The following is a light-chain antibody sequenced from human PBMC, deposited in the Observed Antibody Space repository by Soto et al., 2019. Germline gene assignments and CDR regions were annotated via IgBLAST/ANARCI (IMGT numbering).Light chain of an antibody. V-gene: IGKV1-5*03. CDR2: KAS. J-gene: IGKJ5*01. CDR3: QQSYSTLPIT. CDR1: QTISSW. Sequence: DIQMTQSPSTLSGSVGDRVTITCRASQTISSWLAWYQQKPGKAPKLLIYKASTLKSGVPSRFGGSGSGTDFTLTISSLQPEDFATYYCQQSYSTLPITFGQGTRLEIK.